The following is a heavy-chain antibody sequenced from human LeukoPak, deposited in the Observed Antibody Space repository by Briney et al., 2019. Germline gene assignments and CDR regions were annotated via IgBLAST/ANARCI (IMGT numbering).Heavy chain of an antibody. CDR2: ISAYNGNT. J-gene: IGHJ6*02. Sequence: ASVKVSCKASGYTFTSYGISWVRQAPGQGLEWMGWISAYNGNTNYAQKLQGRVTMTTDTSTSTAYMELRSLRSDDTAVYYCARGVQLERRWGGYYYYGMDVWGQGTTVTVSS. CDR1: GYTFTSYG. D-gene: IGHD1-1*01. CDR3: ARGVQLERRWGGYYYYGMDV. V-gene: IGHV1-18*01.